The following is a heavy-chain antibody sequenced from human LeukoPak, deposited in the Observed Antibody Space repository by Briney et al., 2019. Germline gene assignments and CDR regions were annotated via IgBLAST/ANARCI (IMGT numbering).Heavy chain of an antibody. V-gene: IGHV3-7*01. CDR3: ARDLGHTGYDLYDY. CDR1: GINFRGYW. J-gene: IGHJ4*02. CDR2: MKQDGSEK. Sequence: PGGSLRLSCAVSGINFRGYWMAWVRQAPGKGLEWVANMKQDGSEKYTVDSVKGRFTISRDNAKNSLYLEMNSLRVEDTAVYYCARDLGHTGYDLYDYWGQGTLVTVSS. D-gene: IGHD5-12*01.